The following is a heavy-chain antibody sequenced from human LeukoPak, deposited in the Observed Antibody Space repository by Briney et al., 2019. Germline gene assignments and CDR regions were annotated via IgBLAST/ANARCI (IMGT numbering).Heavy chain of an antibody. CDR3: TTPTNSGTYDY. V-gene: IGHV3-15*01. CDR2: IKTKTDGGTT. Sequence: GGSLSLSCSASGLTVSNTWMGWVRQAAGKGREWGGGIKTKTDGGTTDYAPPVKGRFTISRDTSKNKLYLKMNSLKTADTAVYYCTTPTNSGTYDYWGQGTLVTVSS. J-gene: IGHJ4*02. CDR1: GLTVSNTW. D-gene: IGHD6-25*01.